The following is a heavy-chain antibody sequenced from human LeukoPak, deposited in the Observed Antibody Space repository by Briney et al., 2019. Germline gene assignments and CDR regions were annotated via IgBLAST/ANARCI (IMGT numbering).Heavy chain of an antibody. V-gene: IGHV4-30-2*01. CDR3: ARDRPYYYDSSGYDAFDI. J-gene: IGHJ3*02. CDR1: GGSISSGGYY. D-gene: IGHD3-22*01. CDR2: IYHSGST. Sequence: SETLSLTCTVSGGSISSGGYYWSWIRQPPGKGLEWIGYIYHSGSTYYNPSLKRRVTISVDRSKNQFSLKLSSVTAADTAVYYCARDRPYYYDSSGYDAFDIWGQGTMVTVSS.